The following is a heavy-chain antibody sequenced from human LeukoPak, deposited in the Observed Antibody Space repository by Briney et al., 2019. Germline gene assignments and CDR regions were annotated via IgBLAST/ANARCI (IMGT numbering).Heavy chain of an antibody. CDR2: ISYDGSNK. V-gene: IGHV3-30-3*01. Sequence: GGSLRLSCAASGFTFSSYAMHWVRQAPGKGLEWVAVISYDGSNKYYADSVKGRFTISRDNSKNTLYLQMNSLRAEDTAVYYCARAQAQYCSSTSCPYGMDVWGQGTTVTVSS. J-gene: IGHJ6*02. CDR3: ARAQAQYCSSTSCPYGMDV. D-gene: IGHD2-2*01. CDR1: GFTFSSYA.